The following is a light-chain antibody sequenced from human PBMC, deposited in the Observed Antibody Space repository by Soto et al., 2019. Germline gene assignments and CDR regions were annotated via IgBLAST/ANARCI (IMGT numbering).Light chain of an antibody. Sequence: QSVLTQPPSVSGAPGQRVTISCTGSSSNIGAGYDVHWYQQLPGTAPKLLIYGNSNRPSGVPDRFSGSKSGTSAPLAITGLQAEDEADYYCQSYDSSLSGNWVFGGGTKLTVL. CDR2: GNS. CDR1: SSNIGAGYD. V-gene: IGLV1-40*01. CDR3: QSYDSSLSGNWV. J-gene: IGLJ3*02.